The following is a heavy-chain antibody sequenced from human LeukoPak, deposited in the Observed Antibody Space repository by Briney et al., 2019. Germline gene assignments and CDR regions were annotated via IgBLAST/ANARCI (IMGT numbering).Heavy chain of an antibody. CDR1: GFTFSGSA. CDR3: TIRVAGDDY. D-gene: IGHD6-19*01. Sequence: SGGSLRLSCAASGFTFSGSAMHWVRQASGKGLEWAGRIRSKANSYATAYAASVKGRFTISRDDSKNTAYLQMNSLKTEDTAVYYCTIRVAGDDYWGQGTLVTVSS. V-gene: IGHV3-73*01. CDR2: IRSKANSYAT. J-gene: IGHJ4*02.